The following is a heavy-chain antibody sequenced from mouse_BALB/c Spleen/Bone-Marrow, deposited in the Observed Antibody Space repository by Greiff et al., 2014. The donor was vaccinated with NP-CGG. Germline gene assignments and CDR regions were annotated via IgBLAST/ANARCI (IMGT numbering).Heavy chain of an antibody. D-gene: IGHD2-4*01. J-gene: IGHJ3*01. CDR1: GYSITSGYS. CDR3: ARDYDGWCAY. V-gene: IGHV3-1*02. Sequence: EVQLQQSGPDLVKPSQSLSLTCTVTGYSITSGYSWHWIRQFPGNKLEWIGYIHYSGSTNYHPSLKSRISLTRDTSKNQFFLQLNSVTTEDSATYYCARDYDGWCAYWGQGTLVTVSA. CDR2: IHYSGST.